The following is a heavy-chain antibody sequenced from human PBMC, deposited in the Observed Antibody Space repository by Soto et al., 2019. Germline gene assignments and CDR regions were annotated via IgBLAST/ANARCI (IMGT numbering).Heavy chain of an antibody. Sequence: EVQLVESGGGLVKPGGSLRLSCAASGFTFTRYSMNWVRQAPGKGLEWVSYIYYGDFMKGRFTISRDNAKNSLYLEMNSLRAEDTAVYYCARESEDLTSNFDYWGQGTLVTVSS. CDR1: GFTFTRYS. J-gene: IGHJ4*02. CDR3: ARESEDLTSNFDY. CDR2: YI. V-gene: IGHV3-21*06.